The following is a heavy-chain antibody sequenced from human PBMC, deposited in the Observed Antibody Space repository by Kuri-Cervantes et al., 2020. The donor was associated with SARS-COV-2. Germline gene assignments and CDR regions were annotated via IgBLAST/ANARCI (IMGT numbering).Heavy chain of an antibody. CDR1: GFTFSNAW. V-gene: IGHV3-15*01. D-gene: IGHD3-10*01. J-gene: IGHJ4*02. CDR2: IKSKTDGGTT. CDR3: ARGSSPLGVTYDY. Sequence: GGSLRLSCAASGFTFSNAWMSWVRQAPGKGLEWVGRIKSKTDGGTTDYAAPVKGRFTISRDDSKNTLYLQMNSLRAEDTAVYYCARGSSPLGVTYDYWGQGTLVTVSS.